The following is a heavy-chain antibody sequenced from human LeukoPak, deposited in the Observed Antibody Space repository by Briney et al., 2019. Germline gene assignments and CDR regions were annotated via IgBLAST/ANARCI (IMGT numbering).Heavy chain of an antibody. Sequence: GGSLRLSCAASGFTFSSYAMHWVRQAPGKGLEWVAVISYDGSNKYHADSVKGRFTISRDNSKNTLYLQMNSLRAEDTAVYYCARDPPDSSGYPDYWGQGTLVTVSS. V-gene: IGHV3-30-3*01. D-gene: IGHD3-22*01. CDR2: ISYDGSNK. CDR1: GFTFSSYA. CDR3: ARDPPDSSGYPDY. J-gene: IGHJ4*02.